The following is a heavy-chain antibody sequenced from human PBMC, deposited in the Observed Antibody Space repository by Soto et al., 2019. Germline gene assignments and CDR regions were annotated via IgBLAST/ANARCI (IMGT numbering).Heavy chain of an antibody. CDR2: IGTAGDT. CDR3: ARAHRRYYMDV. V-gene: IGHV3-13*01. J-gene: IGHJ6*03. CDR1: GFTFSSYD. Sequence: GSLRLSCAASGFTFSSYDMHWVRQATGKGLEWVSAIGTAGDTYYPGSVKGRFTISRENAKNSLYLQMNSLRAGDTAVYYCARAHRRYYMDVWGKGTTVTVSS.